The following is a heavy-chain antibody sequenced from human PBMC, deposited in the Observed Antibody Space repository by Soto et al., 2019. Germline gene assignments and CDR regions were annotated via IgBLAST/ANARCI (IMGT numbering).Heavy chain of an antibody. CDR2: IWYDGSNE. CDR1: GFSFSSYG. Sequence: QVQLVESGGGVVQPGKSLRLSCAASGFSFSSYGMHWVRQAPGKGLEWEAVIWYDGSNEDYADSVKGRFAISRDNSKNTLYLQMNSLRADDTAVYYCARDRDYYDNSGYALDIWGQGTVVTVSS. D-gene: IGHD3-22*01. CDR3: ARDRDYYDNSGYALDI. J-gene: IGHJ3*02. V-gene: IGHV3-33*01.